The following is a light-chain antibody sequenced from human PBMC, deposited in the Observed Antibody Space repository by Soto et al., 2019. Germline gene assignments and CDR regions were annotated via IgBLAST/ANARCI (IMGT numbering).Light chain of an antibody. CDR3: QQGHNWPLT. CDR1: QSISTE. CDR2: AAS. V-gene: IGKV3-15*01. J-gene: IGKJ2*01. Sequence: EIVMTQSPATLSVSPGDRATLSCRASQSISTELAWYQQKPGQPPRLLIYAASTRATGVPARFTGSGSGSEFTLTISRLHSEDFAVYYCQQGHNWPLTFGQGTRLEI.